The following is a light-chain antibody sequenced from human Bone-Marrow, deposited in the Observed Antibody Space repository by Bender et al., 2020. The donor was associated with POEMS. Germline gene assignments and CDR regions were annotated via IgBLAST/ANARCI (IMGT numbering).Light chain of an antibody. CDR2: NNE. Sequence: QSVLTQPPSVSGAPGQTVTISCTGTSSNMGAGYGVNWYQQLPGTAPKLLIYNNETRPSGVPDRISGSKSGTSAALAIAGLPAEDEADYYGQSYDISLSGWVFGGGPKLPAL. CDR1: SSNMGAGYG. V-gene: IGLV1-40*01. CDR3: QSYDISLSGWV. J-gene: IGLJ3*02.